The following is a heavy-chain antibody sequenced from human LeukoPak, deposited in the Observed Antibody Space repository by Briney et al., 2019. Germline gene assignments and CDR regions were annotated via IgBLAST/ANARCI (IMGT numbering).Heavy chain of an antibody. CDR1: SGSFSGYY. V-gene: IGHV4-34*01. Sequence: AETLSLTCAVYSGSFSGYYWRWLRQPPGKGLEWIGEINHSGSTNYNTSLKSRVTISVDTSKNQFSLKLHSLTAADTALSYSATKVYFVSGSYAIEYPINWFDPWDQGTLVTVSS. D-gene: IGHD3-10*01. CDR2: INHSGST. J-gene: IGHJ5*02. CDR3: ATKVYFVSGSYAIEYPINWFDP.